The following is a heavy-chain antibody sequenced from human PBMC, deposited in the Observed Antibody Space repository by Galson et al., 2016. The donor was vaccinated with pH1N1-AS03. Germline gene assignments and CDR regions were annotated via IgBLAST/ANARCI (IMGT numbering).Heavy chain of an antibody. CDR3: ARTAGWLPDF. CDR1: GFSLTTSAVG. D-gene: IGHD3-9*01. CDR2: IYWDDDK. J-gene: IGHJ4*02. Sequence: PALVKPTQTLTLTCTLSGFSLTTSAVGVVWIRQPPGKALEWLALIYWDDDKRYNSSLKSRLTITKDTSKNQVVLIMTNMDPVDTATYYCARTAGWLPDFWGQGTLVTVSS. V-gene: IGHV2-5*02.